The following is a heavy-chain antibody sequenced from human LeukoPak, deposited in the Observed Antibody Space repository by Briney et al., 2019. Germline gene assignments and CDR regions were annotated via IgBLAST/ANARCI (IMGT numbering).Heavy chain of an antibody. D-gene: IGHD3-3*01. J-gene: IGHJ4*02. Sequence: GGSLRLSCAASGLTFSDYHRSWIRQAPGKGLEWVSHISDNGRTKYYANSVQGRFTVSRDNAKNSLYLQMNSLRADDTAVYYCATVHFGYFTFWGQGTLVPVSS. V-gene: IGHV3-11*01. CDR1: GLTFSDYH. CDR2: ISDNGRTK. CDR3: ATVHFGYFTF.